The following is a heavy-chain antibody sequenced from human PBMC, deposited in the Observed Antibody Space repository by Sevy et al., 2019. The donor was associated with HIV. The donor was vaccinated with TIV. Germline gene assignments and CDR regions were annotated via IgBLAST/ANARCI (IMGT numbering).Heavy chain of an antibody. V-gene: IGHV3-7*01. CDR2: INQDGSEK. D-gene: IGHD3-22*01. CDR3: ARVSSIYYDRGYFYAMDV. Sequence: GGSLSLSCAASRFTFSSYWMSWVRQAPGKGLEWVVNINQDGSEKYHLDSVKGRFTISRDNAKNSLYLQMSSLRAEDSSVYFCARVSSIYYDRGYFYAMDVWGQGTTVTVSS. CDR1: RFTFSSYW. J-gene: IGHJ6*02.